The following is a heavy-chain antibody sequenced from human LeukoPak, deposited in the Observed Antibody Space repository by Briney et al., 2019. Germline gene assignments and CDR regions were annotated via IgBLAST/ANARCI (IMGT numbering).Heavy chain of an antibody. CDR3: INYVHGDPGLDY. Sequence: GGSLNLSCAASGFTFSDSAVHWVRQASGKGLEWVGRIRSKASSFATAYAASVNGRFIISRDDSKNTAYLQMNRLKTEDTAVYYCINYVHGDPGLDYWGQGTLVTVSS. V-gene: IGHV3-73*01. CDR2: IRSKASSFAT. J-gene: IGHJ4*02. CDR1: GFTFSDSA. D-gene: IGHD4-17*01.